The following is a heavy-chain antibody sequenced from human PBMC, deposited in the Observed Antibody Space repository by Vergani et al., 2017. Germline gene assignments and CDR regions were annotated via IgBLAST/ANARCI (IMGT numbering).Heavy chain of an antibody. Sequence: QVQLVQSGAEVKKPGASVKVSCKASGYTFTGYYMHWVRQAPGQGLEWMGWINPNSGGTNYAQKLQGRVTMTTDTSTSTAYMELRSLRSDDTAVYYCARDVEQGYSYGYHWYYYGMDVWGQGTTVTVSS. V-gene: IGHV1-2*02. CDR1: GYTFTGYY. J-gene: IGHJ6*02. CDR2: INPNSGGT. CDR3: ARDVEQGYSYGYHWYYYGMDV. D-gene: IGHD5-18*01.